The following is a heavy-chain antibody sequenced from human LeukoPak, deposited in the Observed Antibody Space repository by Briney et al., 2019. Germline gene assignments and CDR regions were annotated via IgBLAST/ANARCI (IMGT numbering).Heavy chain of an antibody. CDR2: ISYDGNDK. V-gene: IGHV3-30*18. CDR3: AKDSGSGYNSQDY. J-gene: IGHJ4*02. CDR1: GFTFSTXG. D-gene: IGHD5-12*01. Sequence: PGRSLRLSCAASGFTFSTXGXHWVRQAPGKXXXXXAVISYDGNDKYYADSVKGRFTISRDNSKNTFNLQMNSLRAEDAALYFCAKDSGSGYNSQDYWGQGTLVTVSS.